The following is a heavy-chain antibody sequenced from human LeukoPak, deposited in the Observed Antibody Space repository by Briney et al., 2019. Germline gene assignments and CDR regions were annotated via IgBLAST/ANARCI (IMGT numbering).Heavy chain of an antibody. V-gene: IGHV3-33*01. D-gene: IGHD4-11*01. CDR3: ARSYNFDC. J-gene: IGHJ4*02. Sequence: PGGSLRLSCAASGFTFSSYGMHWVRQAPGKGLGWVAFIGYDGSNKYYADSVKGRFTISRDNPKNTLYLQMNSLRAEDTSVYYCARSYNFDCWGQGTLVTVSS. CDR1: GFTFSSYG. CDR2: IGYDGSNK.